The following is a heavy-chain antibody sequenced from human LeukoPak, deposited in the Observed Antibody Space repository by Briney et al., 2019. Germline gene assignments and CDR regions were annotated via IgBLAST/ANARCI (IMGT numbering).Heavy chain of an antibody. CDR2: ISYSGST. CDR3: ASNMVRGIIKINYYYMDV. Sequence: SETLSLTCTVSGESITSYYWTWIRQPPGKGLEWIGYISYSGSTHYNPSLKSRVTISRDTSKNQYSLNLKSVTAADTAVYYCASNMVRGIIKINYYYMDVWGKGTTVTVSS. CDR1: GESITSYY. D-gene: IGHD3-10*01. V-gene: IGHV4-59*08. J-gene: IGHJ6*03.